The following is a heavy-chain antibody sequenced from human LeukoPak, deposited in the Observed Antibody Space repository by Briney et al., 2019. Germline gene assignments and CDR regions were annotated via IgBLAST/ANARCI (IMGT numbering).Heavy chain of an antibody. D-gene: IGHD6-19*01. CDR3: AKEVSGLLDY. CDR2: ISYDGSNK. J-gene: IGHJ4*02. V-gene: IGHV3-30*18. CDR1: GFTFSSYG. Sequence: PGGSLRLYCAASGFTFSSYGMQWVRQAPGKGLEWVAVISYDGSNKYYADSVKGRFTISRDNSKNTLYLQMNSLRAEDTAVYYCAKEVSGLLDYWGQGTLVTVSS.